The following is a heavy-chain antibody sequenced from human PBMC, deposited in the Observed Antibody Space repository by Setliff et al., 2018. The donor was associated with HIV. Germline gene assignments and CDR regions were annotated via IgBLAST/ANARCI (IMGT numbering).Heavy chain of an antibody. V-gene: IGHV4-34*01. J-gene: IGHJ5*02. CDR2: ISHSGST. Sequence: SETLSLTCAVYGGSFSAYHWTWIRQPPGRGLEWIGEISHSGSTNYNPSLKSRVTLSIDTSKNQFSLKLTSVTAADTAVYYCARVASGYDYGWLDPWGQGTLVTVSS. D-gene: IGHD5-12*01. CDR1: GGSFSAYH. CDR3: ARVASGYDYGWLDP.